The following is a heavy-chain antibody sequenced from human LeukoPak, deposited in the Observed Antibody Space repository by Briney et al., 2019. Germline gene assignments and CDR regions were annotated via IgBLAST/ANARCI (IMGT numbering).Heavy chain of an antibody. CDR3: AREGFGEWEQLPFVH. D-gene: IGHD3-16*01. J-gene: IGHJ4*02. V-gene: IGHV1-69*04. CDR2: IIPILGMA. Sequence: SVKVSCKSSGGTFSTYPIAWVRQAPGQGLEWMGRIIPILGMANYAQKFQGRVTFTAEESTSTAYMDLSSLTSEDTAVYYCAREGFGEWEQLPFVHWGQGTLVSVSS. CDR1: GGTFSTYP.